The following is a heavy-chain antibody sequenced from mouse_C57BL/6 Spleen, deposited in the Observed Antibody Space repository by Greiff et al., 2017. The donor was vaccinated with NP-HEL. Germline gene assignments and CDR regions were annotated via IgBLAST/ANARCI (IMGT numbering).Heavy chain of an antibody. J-gene: IGHJ1*03. Sequence: EVQLQQSGPELVKPGASVKISCKASGYSFTDYNMNWVKQSNGKSLEWIGVINPNYGTTSYNQKFKGKATLTVDQSSSTAYMQLNSLTSEDSAVYYCARRALITTVVATEYFDVWGTGTTVTVSS. CDR3: ARRALITTVVATEYFDV. V-gene: IGHV1-39*01. CDR1: GYSFTDYN. CDR2: INPNYGTT. D-gene: IGHD1-1*01.